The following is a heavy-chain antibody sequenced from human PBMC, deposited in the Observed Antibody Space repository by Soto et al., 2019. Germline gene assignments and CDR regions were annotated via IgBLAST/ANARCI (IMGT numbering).Heavy chain of an antibody. Sequence: ASVKVSCKVSGYTLTELSMHWVRQAPGKGLEWMGGFDPEDGETIYAQKFQGRVTMTEDTSTDTAYMELSSLRSEDTAVYYCATSVCGSCYWYQAIDIWGQGTMVTVSS. D-gene: IGHD2-15*01. V-gene: IGHV1-24*01. CDR3: ATSVCGSCYWYQAIDI. CDR2: FDPEDGET. CDR1: GYTLTELS. J-gene: IGHJ3*02.